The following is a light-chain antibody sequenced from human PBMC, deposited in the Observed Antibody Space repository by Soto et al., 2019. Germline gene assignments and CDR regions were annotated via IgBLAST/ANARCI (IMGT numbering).Light chain of an antibody. Sequence: QSALTQPASVSGSPGQSITISCTGTSSDVGGYNYVSWYQQHPGKAPKLMIYDVSNRPSVVSNRFSGSKSGNTASLTISGLQAEDEADYYCSSYTSSSNLVFGGGTKLHVL. CDR1: SSDVGGYNY. V-gene: IGLV2-14*01. J-gene: IGLJ2*01. CDR2: DVS. CDR3: SSYTSSSNLV.